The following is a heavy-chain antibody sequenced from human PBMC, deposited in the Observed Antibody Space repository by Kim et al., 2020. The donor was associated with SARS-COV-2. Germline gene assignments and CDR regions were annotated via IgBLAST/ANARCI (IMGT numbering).Heavy chain of an antibody. CDR2: IWYDGSNK. V-gene: IGHV3-33*06. CDR3: AKAPRAPITMIVVGGNYYSMDA. J-gene: IGHJ6*02. Sequence: GGSLRLSCAASGFTFSSYGMHWVRQAPGKGLEWVAVIWYDGSNKYYADSVKGRFTISRDNSKNTLYLQMNSLRAEDTAVYYCAKAPRAPITMIVVGGNYYSMDAWGQGAPGTVSS. D-gene: IGHD3-22*01. CDR1: GFTFSSYG.